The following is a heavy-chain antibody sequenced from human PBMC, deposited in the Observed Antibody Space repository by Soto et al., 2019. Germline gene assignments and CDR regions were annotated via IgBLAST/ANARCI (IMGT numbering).Heavy chain of an antibody. D-gene: IGHD2-8*01. Sequence: QVQLVESGGGVVQPGESLRLSCAASEFTFSSYAMHWVRQAPGKGLEWVEVVSNDGSNKYYADSVKGRFTISRDNSKNTLNLQMNSLRAEDTAVYYCAKDQSTNSRSYHALGVWGQGTTVTVSS. J-gene: IGHJ6*01. CDR3: AKDQSTNSRSYHALGV. CDR1: EFTFSSYA. CDR2: VSNDGSNK. V-gene: IGHV3-30*18.